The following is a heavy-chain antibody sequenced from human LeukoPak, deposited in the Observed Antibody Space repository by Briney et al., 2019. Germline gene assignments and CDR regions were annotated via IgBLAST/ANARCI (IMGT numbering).Heavy chain of an antibody. CDR3: ASSSGSYSHFDS. V-gene: IGHV3-23*01. Sequence: GGSLRLSCAASGFTFSSSAMSWVRQAPGKGLEWVSSISGSGGSPYYADSVKGRFTISRDNSKNTLYLQMNSLRAVDTAVYYCASSSGSYSHFDSWGQGTLVTVSS. D-gene: IGHD1-26*01. J-gene: IGHJ4*02. CDR1: GFTFSSSA. CDR2: ISGSGGSP.